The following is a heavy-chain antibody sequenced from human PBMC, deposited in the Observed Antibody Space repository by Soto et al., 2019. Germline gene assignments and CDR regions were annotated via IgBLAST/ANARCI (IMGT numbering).Heavy chain of an antibody. J-gene: IGHJ5*02. CDR1: GYTFTSYA. CDR3: ARVAPGAEAWFGP. Sequence: ASVKVSCKASGYTFTSYAMHWVRQAPGQRLEWMGWINAGNGNTKYSQKFQGRVTMTTDTSTTTAYMELRSLRSDDTAVYYCARVAPGAEAWFGPWGQGTLVTVSS. V-gene: IGHV1-3*01. CDR2: INAGNGNT.